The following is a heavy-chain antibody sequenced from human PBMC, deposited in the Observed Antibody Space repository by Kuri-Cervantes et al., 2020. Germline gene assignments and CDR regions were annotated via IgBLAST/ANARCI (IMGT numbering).Heavy chain of an antibody. V-gene: IGHV3-30*02. D-gene: IGHD2-2*01. CDR1: GFTFSSYG. CDR2: IRYDGSNK. Sequence: LSLTCAASGFTFSSYGMHWVRQAPGKGLEWVAFIRYDGSNKYYADSVKGRFTISRDNSKNTLYLQMNSLRAEDTAVYYCAKSKGSQHYMDVWGKGTTVTVSS. J-gene: IGHJ6*03. CDR3: AKSKGSQHYMDV.